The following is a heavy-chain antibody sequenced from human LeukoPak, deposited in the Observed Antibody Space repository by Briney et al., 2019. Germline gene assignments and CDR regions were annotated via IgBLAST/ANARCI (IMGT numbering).Heavy chain of an antibody. Sequence: SETLSLTCTVSGGSISSSSYYWGWIRQPPGKELEWIGNILYSGSTYYNPSLKSRVTLSVDTSKNQFSLKLSSVTAADTAVYYCASLYASSVYFDYWGQGTLVTVSS. CDR3: ASLYASSVYFDY. V-gene: IGHV4-39*01. D-gene: IGHD2-2*01. CDR2: ILYSGST. CDR1: GGSISSSSYY. J-gene: IGHJ4*02.